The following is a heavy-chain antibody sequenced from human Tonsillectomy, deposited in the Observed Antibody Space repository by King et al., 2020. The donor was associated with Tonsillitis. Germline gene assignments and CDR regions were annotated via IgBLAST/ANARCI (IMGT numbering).Heavy chain of an antibody. J-gene: IGHJ4*02. CDR3: ARGRLSRDGYNVLDY. Sequence: VQLQESGPGLVKPSETLSLTCTVSGGSISSYYWSWIRQPPGKGLEWIGYIYYSGSTNYNPSLKSRVTISVDTSKNQSSLKLSSVTAADTAVYYCARGRLSRDGYNVLDYWGQGTLVTVSS. CDR1: GGSISSYY. CDR2: IYYSGST. D-gene: IGHD5-24*01. V-gene: IGHV4-59*01.